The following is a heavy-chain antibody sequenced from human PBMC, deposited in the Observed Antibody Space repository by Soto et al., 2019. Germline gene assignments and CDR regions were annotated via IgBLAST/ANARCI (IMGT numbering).Heavy chain of an antibody. CDR3: ARTSTSWSGQRNWFDP. CDR2: IIPIFGTA. CDR1: GGTFSSYA. Sequence: QVQLVQSGAEVKKPGSSVKVSCKASGGTFSSYAISWVRQAPGQGLEWMGGIIPIFGTANYAQKFQGRVTLTADESTSPAYMELSSLRSEDTAVYYCARTSTSWSGQRNWFDPWGQGTLVTVSS. J-gene: IGHJ5*02. V-gene: IGHV1-69*12. D-gene: IGHD2-15*01.